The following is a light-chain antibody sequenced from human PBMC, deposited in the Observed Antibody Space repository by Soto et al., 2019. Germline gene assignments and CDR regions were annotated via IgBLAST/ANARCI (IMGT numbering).Light chain of an antibody. Sequence: DIVMPQSADSLALSLGESSPINCKSSQSVLYSSNNKNYLAWYQQKPGQPPKLLISWASTRESGVPDRFSGSGSGTDFTLIISSLQAEDVAVYSCQQYYSAPLTFGGGPKVDIK. V-gene: IGKV4-1*01. CDR1: QSVLYSSNNKNY. CDR2: WAS. CDR3: QQYYSAPLT. J-gene: IGKJ4*01.